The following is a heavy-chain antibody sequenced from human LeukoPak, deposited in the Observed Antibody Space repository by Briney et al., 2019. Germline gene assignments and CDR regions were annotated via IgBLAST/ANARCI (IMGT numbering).Heavy chain of an antibody. CDR2: ISYDGSNK. J-gene: IGHJ4*02. CDR3: ARDGGYGSGSGLDY. CDR1: GFTFSSYG. Sequence: GGSLRLSCAASGFTFSSYGMHWVRQAPGKGLEWVAVISYDGSNKYYADSVKGRFTISRDNAKNSLYLQMNSLRAEDTAVYYCARDGGYGSGSGLDYWGQGTLVTVSS. D-gene: IGHD3-10*01. V-gene: IGHV3-30*03.